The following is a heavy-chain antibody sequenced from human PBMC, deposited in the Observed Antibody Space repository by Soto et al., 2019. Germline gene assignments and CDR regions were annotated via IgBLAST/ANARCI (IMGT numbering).Heavy chain of an antibody. CDR3: ERSFGWYAIDQ. J-gene: IGHJ4*02. Sequence: QMQLQESGPGLVKPSETLSLTCAVSSASIISEQRWSWVRQPPGKGLEWIGEIHHSGSTNNNPSLRSXXTXSXXKSNNQLSLNLNSVTAADTAVYYCERSFGWYAIDQWGQGTLVIVSS. CDR1: SASIISEQR. V-gene: IGHV4-4*02. D-gene: IGHD6-19*01. CDR2: IHHSGST.